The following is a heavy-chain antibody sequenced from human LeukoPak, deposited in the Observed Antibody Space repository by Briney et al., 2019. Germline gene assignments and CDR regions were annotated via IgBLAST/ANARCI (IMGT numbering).Heavy chain of an antibody. V-gene: IGHV3-30*02. J-gene: IGHJ1*01. CDR3: AKAKDSSGYYRTAEYFQH. Sequence: PGGSLRLSCAASGFTFSSYGMHWVRQAPGKGLEWVAFIRYDGSNKYYADSGNGRFTISRDNSKNTLYLQMNSLRAEDTAVYYCAKAKDSSGYYRTAEYFQHWGQGTLVTVSS. CDR1: GFTFSSYG. CDR2: IRYDGSNK. D-gene: IGHD3-22*01.